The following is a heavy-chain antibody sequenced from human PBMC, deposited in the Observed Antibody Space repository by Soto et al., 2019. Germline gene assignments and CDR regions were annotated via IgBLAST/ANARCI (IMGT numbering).Heavy chain of an antibody. Sequence: PSETLSLTCTVSGGSISSSSYVWGWIRQPPGKGLEWIGSIYYSGSTYYNPSLKSRVTVSVDTSKNQFSLKLSSVTAADTAVYYCARHPSDFWFDPWGQGTLVTVSS. CDR1: GGSISSSSYV. CDR3: ARHPSDFWFDP. D-gene: IGHD2-21*02. J-gene: IGHJ5*02. CDR2: IYYSGST. V-gene: IGHV4-39*01.